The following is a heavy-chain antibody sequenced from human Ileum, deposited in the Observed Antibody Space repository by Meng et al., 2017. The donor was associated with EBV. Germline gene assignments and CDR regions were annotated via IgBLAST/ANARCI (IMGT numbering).Heavy chain of an antibody. CDR3: ARGGDSSGWYWYFDY. V-gene: IGHV1-69*06. CDR2: IIPPFDTA. J-gene: IGHJ4*02. CDR1: EGTFSRYS. Sequence: QLQRVRVGGEVNKPVSSVKVPCKASEGTFSRYSISWVRQAPGQGLEWMGGIIPPFDTANYAQKFQGRVTITADKSTGTAYMELSSLRSEDTAIYYCARGGDSSGWYWYFDYWGQGTLVTVSS. D-gene: IGHD6-19*01.